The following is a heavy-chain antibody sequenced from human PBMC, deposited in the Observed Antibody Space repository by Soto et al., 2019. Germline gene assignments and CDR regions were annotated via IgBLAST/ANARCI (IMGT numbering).Heavy chain of an antibody. CDR1: GYTFTGYY. V-gene: IGHV1-2*02. CDR3: ARVAARVGAFDI. CDR2: INPNSGGT. J-gene: IGHJ3*02. Sequence: GPSVKVSCKASGYTFTGYYMHWVRQAPGQGLEWMGWINPNSGGTNYAQKFQGRVTMTRDTSISTAYMELSRLRSDDTAVYYCARVAARVGAFDIWGQGTMVTVSS. D-gene: IGHD6-6*01.